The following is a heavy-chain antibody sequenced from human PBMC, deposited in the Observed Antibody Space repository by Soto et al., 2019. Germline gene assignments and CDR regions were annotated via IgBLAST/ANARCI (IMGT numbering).Heavy chain of an antibody. Sequence: GGSLRLSCAASGFNFNDYGMHWVRQAPGKGLEWVSSISWNSVSIGYADSVKGRFTISRDNAKNSLYLQMNSLRVEDTALYYCAKDMENGYNPYYYYGMDVWGQGTTVTVSS. CDR3: AKDMENGYNPYYYYGMDV. D-gene: IGHD3-10*01. CDR2: ISWNSVSI. V-gene: IGHV3-9*01. CDR1: GFNFNDYG. J-gene: IGHJ6*02.